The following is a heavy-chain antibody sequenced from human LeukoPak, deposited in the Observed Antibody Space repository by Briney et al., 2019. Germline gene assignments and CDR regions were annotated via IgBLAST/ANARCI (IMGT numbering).Heavy chain of an antibody. V-gene: IGHV4-39*07. CDR1: GDSISSSSSY. J-gene: IGHJ3*02. CDR2: IYYSGST. D-gene: IGHD3-22*01. CDR3: ARGPYSYDSSGAFDI. Sequence: PSETLSLTCTVSGDSISSSSSYWGWIRQPPGKGLEWIGSIYYSGSTYYNPSLKSRVTISVDTSKNQFSLKLSSVTAADTAVYFCARGPYSYDSSGAFDIWGQGTMVTVSS.